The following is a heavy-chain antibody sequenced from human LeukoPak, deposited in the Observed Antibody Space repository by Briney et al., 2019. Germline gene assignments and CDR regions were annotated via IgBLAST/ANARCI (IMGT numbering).Heavy chain of an antibody. CDR1: GYTFTSYD. CDR3: ARDRRDGYNFPN. J-gene: IGHJ4*02. CDR2: MNPNSGNT. Sequence: ASVKVSCKASGYTFTSYDINWVRQAPGQGLEWMGWMNPNSGNTGYAQKFQGRVTITRNTSISTAYMELSSLRSDDTAVYYCARDRRDGYNFPNWGQGTLVTVSS. V-gene: IGHV1-8*03. D-gene: IGHD5-24*01.